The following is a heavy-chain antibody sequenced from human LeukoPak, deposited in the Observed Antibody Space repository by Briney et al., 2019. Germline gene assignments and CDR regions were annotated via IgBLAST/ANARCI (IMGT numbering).Heavy chain of an antibody. CDR1: GGSISSSNW. Sequence: PSGTLSLTCAVSGGSISSSNWWSWVRQPPGKGLEWIGEIYHSGSTNYNPSLKSRVTISVDKSKNQFSLRLRSVTAADTAVYYCVRETVTTACFDFWGQGTLVTVSS. CDR3: VRETVTTACFDF. J-gene: IGHJ4*02. V-gene: IGHV4-4*02. CDR2: IYHSGST. D-gene: IGHD1-1*01.